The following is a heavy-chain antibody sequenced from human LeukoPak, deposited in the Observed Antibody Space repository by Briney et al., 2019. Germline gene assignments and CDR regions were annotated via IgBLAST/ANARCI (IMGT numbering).Heavy chain of an antibody. J-gene: IGHJ4*02. CDR1: GGSISSHY. V-gene: IGHV4-59*11. CDR3: ARESTQWGYFDY. D-gene: IGHD1-26*01. Sequence: SETLSLTCTVSGGSISSHYWSWIRQPPGKGLEWIGYIYYSGSTNYNPSLKSRVTISVDTSKNQFSLKLSSVTAADTAVYYCARESTQWGYFDYWGQGTLVTVSS. CDR2: IYYSGST.